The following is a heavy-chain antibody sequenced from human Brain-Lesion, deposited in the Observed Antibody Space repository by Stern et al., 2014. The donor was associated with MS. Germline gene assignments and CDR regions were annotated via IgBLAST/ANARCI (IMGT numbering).Heavy chain of an antibody. CDR3: AGEEDIRYCSGGSCTGNWFDP. V-gene: IGHV4-39*01. CDR1: GGSVSSTSYA. J-gene: IGHJ5*02. CDR2: IYYSGNT. D-gene: IGHD2-15*01. Sequence: QVQLQESGPGLVKPSETLSLTCTVAGGSVSSTSYAWAWIRQPPGKGLEWIGTIYYSGNTYYSPSLKSRLTLSLDTSKNQVSLQRRSGTAADTAVYYCAGEEDIRYCSGGSCTGNWFDPWGQGTLVTVSS.